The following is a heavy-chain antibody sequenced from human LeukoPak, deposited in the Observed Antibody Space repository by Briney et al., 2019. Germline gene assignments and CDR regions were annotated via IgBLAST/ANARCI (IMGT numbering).Heavy chain of an antibody. V-gene: IGHV3-30-3*01. D-gene: IGHD5-18*01. J-gene: IGHJ4*02. CDR2: ISYDGSNK. Sequence: HPGGSLRLSCAASGFTFSSYAMHWVRQAPGKGLEWVAVISYDGSNKYYADSVKGRFTISRDNSKNTLYLQMDSLRAEDTAVYYCARNDFSLIQLWCHFDYWGQGTLVTVSS. CDR3: ARNDFSLIQLWCHFDY. CDR1: GFTFSSYA.